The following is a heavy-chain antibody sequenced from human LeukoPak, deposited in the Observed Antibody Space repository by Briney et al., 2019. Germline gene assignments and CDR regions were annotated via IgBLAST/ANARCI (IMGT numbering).Heavy chain of an antibody. D-gene: IGHD3-16*02. CDR2: MYYSGST. J-gene: IGHJ5*02. V-gene: IGHV4-39*01. CDR1: GGSISSSSYY. Sequence: PSETLSLTCTVSGGSISSSSYYWGWIRQPPGKGLEWIGSMYYSGSTYYNPSLKSRVTISVDTSKNQFSLKLSSVTAADTAVYYCAVGVFGNNWFDPWGQGTLVTVSS. CDR3: AVGVFGNNWFDP.